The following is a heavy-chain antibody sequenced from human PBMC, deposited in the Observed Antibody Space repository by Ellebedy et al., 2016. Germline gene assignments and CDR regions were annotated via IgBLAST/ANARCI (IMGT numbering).Heavy chain of an antibody. D-gene: IGHD1-26*01. CDR1: GDSVSSNIAA. CDR2: TYQRSKWNK. J-gene: IGHJ6*03. Sequence: SQTLSLTXXISGDSVSSNIAAWNWIRQSPSRGLEWLGRTYQRSKWNKDYAVSVKSRITINPDTSKNQFSLQLNSVTPDDTAVYYSAGALGARYFYYYMDVWGKGTTVTVSS. CDR3: AGALGARYFYYYMDV. V-gene: IGHV6-1*01.